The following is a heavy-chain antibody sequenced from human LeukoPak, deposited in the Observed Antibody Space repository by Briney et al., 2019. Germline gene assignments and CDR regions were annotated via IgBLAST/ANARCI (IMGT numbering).Heavy chain of an antibody. V-gene: IGHV3-33*06. Sequence: GGSLRLSCAASGFTFSSYGMHWVRQAPGKGLEWVAVIWYDGSNKYYADSVKGRFTISRDNSKNTLYLQMNSLRAEDTAVYYCAKDLPFRGIAAAGGFDYWGQGTLVTVSS. CDR1: GFTFSSYG. J-gene: IGHJ4*02. CDR2: IWYDGSNK. D-gene: IGHD6-25*01. CDR3: AKDLPFRGIAAAGGFDY.